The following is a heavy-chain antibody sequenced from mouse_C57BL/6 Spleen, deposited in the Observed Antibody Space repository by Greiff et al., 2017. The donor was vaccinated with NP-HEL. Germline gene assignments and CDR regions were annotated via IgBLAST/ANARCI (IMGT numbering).Heavy chain of an antibody. D-gene: IGHD4-1*01. J-gene: IGHJ4*01. CDR1: GYAFTNYL. Sequence: QVQLKESGAELVRPGTSVKVSCKASGYAFTNYLIEWVKQRPGQGLEWIGVINPGSGGTNYNEKFKGKATLTADKSSSPAYMQLSSLTSEDSAVYFCARNWAGAMDYWGQGTSVTVSS. CDR2: INPGSGGT. V-gene: IGHV1-54*01. CDR3: ARNWAGAMDY.